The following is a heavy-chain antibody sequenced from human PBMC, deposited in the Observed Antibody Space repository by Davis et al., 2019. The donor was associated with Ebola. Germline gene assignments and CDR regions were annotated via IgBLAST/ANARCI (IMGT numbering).Heavy chain of an antibody. CDR3: ARSDSNYGGALRY. CDR2: INPNSGGT. D-gene: IGHD4-11*01. Sequence: ASVKVSCKASGYTFTGCYVHWVRQAPGQGLEWMGRINPNSGGTNYAQKFQGRVTMTRDTSISTAYMELSRLRSDDTVVYYCARSDSNYGGALRYWGQGTLVTVSS. CDR1: GYTFTGCY. V-gene: IGHV1-2*05. J-gene: IGHJ4*02.